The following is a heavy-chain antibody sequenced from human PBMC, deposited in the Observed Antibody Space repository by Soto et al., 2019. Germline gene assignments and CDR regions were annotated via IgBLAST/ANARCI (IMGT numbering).Heavy chain of an antibody. CDR1: GFTFSSYV. Sequence: GGSLRLSCAASGFTFSSYVMSWVRQAPGKGLEWVSSISGSGDNTLYADSVRGRFTIARDNSKHTLYLQMNNLRADDTAVYYCARKEPAVRPFDYWGQGTLVTVSS. V-gene: IGHV3-23*01. J-gene: IGHJ4*02. CDR2: ISGSGDNT. CDR3: ARKEPAVRPFDY. D-gene: IGHD3-10*02.